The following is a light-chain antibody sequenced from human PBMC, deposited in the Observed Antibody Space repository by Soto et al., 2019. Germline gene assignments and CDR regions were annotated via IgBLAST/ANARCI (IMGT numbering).Light chain of an antibody. Sequence: DVQMTQSPSTLSAFVGDRVTITCRASRPISRWLAWYQQKPGKAPKLLIYQASNLESGVPSRFSGSGSGTEFSLTISSLQPDDHATYYCQQYDTYLTFGGGTKVEIK. CDR3: QQYDTYLT. J-gene: IGKJ4*01. V-gene: IGKV1-5*03. CDR2: QAS. CDR1: RPISRW.